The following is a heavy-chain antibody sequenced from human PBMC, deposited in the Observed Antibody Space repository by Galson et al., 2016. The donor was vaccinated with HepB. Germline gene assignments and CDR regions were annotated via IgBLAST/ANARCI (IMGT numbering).Heavy chain of an antibody. Sequence: SLRLSCTASEFTFTTYGMHWVRQAPGKGLEWMGFIWPDGSNKSYAQSVKGRFTISSDNPQNTLYLQMNSLKVEDTAVYYCAREMHVAAAAAFDFWGRGTLVTVSS. CDR1: EFTFTTYG. V-gene: IGHV3-33*01. J-gene: IGHJ4*02. CDR2: IWPDGSNK. CDR3: AREMHVAAAAAFDF. D-gene: IGHD6-13*01.